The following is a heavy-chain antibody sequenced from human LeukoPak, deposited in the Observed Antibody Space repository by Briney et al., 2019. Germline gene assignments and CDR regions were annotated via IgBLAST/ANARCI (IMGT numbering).Heavy chain of an antibody. J-gene: IGHJ4*02. D-gene: IGHD1-26*01. CDR3: ARGGGGRKDY. Sequence: GASVKVSCKASGYTFSDYYMHWVRQAPGQGLEWMGWINPNSGGTNYAQKLQGRVTMTRDPSLSTAYLELSWLKSDDTAVYYCARGGGGRKDYWGQGTLVTVSS. CDR1: GYTFSDYY. CDR2: INPNSGGT. V-gene: IGHV1-2*02.